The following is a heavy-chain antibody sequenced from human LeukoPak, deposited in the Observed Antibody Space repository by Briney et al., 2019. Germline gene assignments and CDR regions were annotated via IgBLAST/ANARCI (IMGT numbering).Heavy chain of an antibody. CDR2: INPNSGGT. CDR1: GYTFTGYY. J-gene: IGHJ3*02. Sequence: ASVKVSCKASGYTFTGYYMHWVRQAPGQGLEWMGWINPNSGGTNYAQKFQSRVTMTRDTSISTAYMELSRLRSDDTAVYYCARDSPGYSSSWYAFDIWGQGTMVTVSS. D-gene: IGHD6-13*01. V-gene: IGHV1-2*02. CDR3: ARDSPGYSSSWYAFDI.